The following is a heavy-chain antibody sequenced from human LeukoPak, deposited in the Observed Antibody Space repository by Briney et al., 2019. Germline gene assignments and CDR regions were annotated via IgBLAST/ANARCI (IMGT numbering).Heavy chain of an antibody. CDR1: GDSFTSYW. CDR3: ASSLYCSSTSCHGFDY. J-gene: IGHJ4*02. D-gene: IGHD2-2*01. V-gene: IGHV5-51*01. CDR2: IYPGDSDT. Sequence: GESLKISCKGSGDSFTSYWIGWVRQMPGKGLEWMGIIYPGDSDTRYSPSFQGQVTISADKSISTAYLQWSSLKASDTAMYYCASSLYCSSTSCHGFDYWGQGTLVTVSS.